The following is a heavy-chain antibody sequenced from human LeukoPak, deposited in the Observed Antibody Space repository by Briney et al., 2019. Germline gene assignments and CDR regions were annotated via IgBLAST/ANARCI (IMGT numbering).Heavy chain of an antibody. CDR1: GFTFRTCA. CDR2: ISGSGDNT. D-gene: IGHD3-10*01. CDR3: AKEGGSSYYYYYGMHV. Sequence: GGSLRLSCAASGFTFRTCAMSWVRQAPGKGLEWVSAISGSGDNTYYADSVEGRFTISRDNSKNTLALQMNSLRAEDTAVYYCAKEGGSSYYYYYGMHVWGQGTTVTVSS. J-gene: IGHJ6*02. V-gene: IGHV3-23*01.